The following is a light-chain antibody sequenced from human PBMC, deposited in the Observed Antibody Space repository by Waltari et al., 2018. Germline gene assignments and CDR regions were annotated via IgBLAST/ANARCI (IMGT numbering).Light chain of an antibody. Sequence: DIQMTQSPSSLSASVGDRVTITCRASQTISSYLNWYQQKPWKAPKFLIYAASSLRSGVPSRFSGSRSGTEFTLTISSLQPEDFATYYCQQTFSTQTTFGQGTRLELK. V-gene: IGKV1-39*01. CDR2: AAS. J-gene: IGKJ5*01. CDR1: QTISSY. CDR3: QQTFSTQTT.